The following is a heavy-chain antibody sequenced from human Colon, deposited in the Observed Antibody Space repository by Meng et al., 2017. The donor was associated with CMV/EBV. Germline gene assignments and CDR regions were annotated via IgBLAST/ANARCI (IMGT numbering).Heavy chain of an antibody. Sequence: GESLKISCAASGLTFRSYAMAWVRQAPGKGLEWVSASGDTGATTKYADSVKGRFTISRDNSENTLYLQMNSLRAEDTAVYYCAKRRIAAAGDFQDWGQGTLVTVSS. D-gene: IGHD6-13*01. CDR2: SGDTGATT. CDR1: GLTFRSYA. V-gene: IGHV3-23*01. J-gene: IGHJ1*01. CDR3: AKRRIAAAGDFQD.